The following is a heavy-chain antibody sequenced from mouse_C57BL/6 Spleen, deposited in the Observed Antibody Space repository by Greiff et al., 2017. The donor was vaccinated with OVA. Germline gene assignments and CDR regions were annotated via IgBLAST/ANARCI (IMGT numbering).Heavy chain of an antibody. CDR3: AGTGTRAMDY. D-gene: IGHD4-1*01. V-gene: IGHV2-2*01. CDR1: GFSLTSYG. J-gene: IGHJ4*01. Sequence: QVQLKESGPGLVQPSQSLSITCTVSGFSLTSYGVHWVRQSPGKGLEWLGVIWSGGRTDYNAAFISRLSISKDNSKSQVFFKMNSLQADDTAIYYCAGTGTRAMDYWGQGTSVTVSS. CDR2: IWSGGRT.